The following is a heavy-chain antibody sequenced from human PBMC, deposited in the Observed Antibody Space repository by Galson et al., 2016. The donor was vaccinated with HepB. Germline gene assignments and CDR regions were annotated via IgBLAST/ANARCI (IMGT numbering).Heavy chain of an antibody. V-gene: IGHV3-30*18. CDR2: ISYDGNNK. J-gene: IGHJ6*02. CDR1: GFTFRSYG. D-gene: IGHD5-24*01. Sequence: SLRLSCAASGFTFRSYGMHWVRQAPGKGLEWVAVISYDGNNKYYADSVKGRFTISRDNSKNTLCLQMNSQRAEDTAVYYCAKDGRDAYNFNYYYYAMDVWGQGTTVTVSS. CDR3: AKDGRDAYNFNYYYYAMDV.